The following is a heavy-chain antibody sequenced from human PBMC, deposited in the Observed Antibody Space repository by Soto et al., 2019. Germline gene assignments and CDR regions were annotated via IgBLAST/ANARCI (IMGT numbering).Heavy chain of an antibody. J-gene: IGHJ6*02. Sequence: QVQLVESGGGVVQPGRSLRLSCAASGFTFSHYGMHWVRQAPGKGLEWVAIISYDGRNEYYADSVKGRFTISRDNSKNXXYLQMNSPSAEDTAVYYCAKDRIAWSNYSYYGMVVWGQGNTVTVSS. CDR3: AKDRIAWSNYSYYGMVV. CDR1: GFTFSHYG. V-gene: IGHV3-30*18. CDR2: ISYDGRNE.